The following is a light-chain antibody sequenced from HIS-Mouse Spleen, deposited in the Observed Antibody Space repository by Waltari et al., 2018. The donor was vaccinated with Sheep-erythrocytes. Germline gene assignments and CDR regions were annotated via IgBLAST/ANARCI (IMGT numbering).Light chain of an antibody. CDR3: CSYAGSYNHV. V-gene: IGLV2-11*01. CDR2: DGS. Sequence: QSALTQPRSVSGSPGQSVTISCTGPSSDFGGSNYVSWYQQHPGKAPKLMIYDGSKRPSGVPDRFSGSKSGNTASLTISGLQAEDEADYYCCSYAGSYNHVFATGTKVTVL. J-gene: IGLJ1*01. CDR1: SSDFGGSNY.